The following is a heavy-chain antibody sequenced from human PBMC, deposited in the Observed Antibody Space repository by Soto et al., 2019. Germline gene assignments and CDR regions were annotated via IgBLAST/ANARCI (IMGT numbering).Heavy chain of an antibody. J-gene: IGHJ4*02. V-gene: IGHV3-7*01. CDR3: ARDSSFRYYYGSGSYEFDY. CDR1: GFTFSSYW. Sequence: PRGSLRLSCAASGFTFSSYWMSWVRQAPGKGLEWVANIKQDGSEKYYVDSVKGRFTISRDNAKNSLYLQMNSLRAEDTAVYYCARDSSFRYYYGSGSYEFDYWGQGTLVTVSS. CDR2: IKQDGSEK. D-gene: IGHD3-10*01.